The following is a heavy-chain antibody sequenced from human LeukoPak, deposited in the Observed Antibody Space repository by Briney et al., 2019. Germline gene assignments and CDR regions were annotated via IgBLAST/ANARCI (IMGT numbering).Heavy chain of an antibody. CDR3: ARDSGTTGEVKFDP. Sequence: PSETLSLTCTVSGGSIHSYWSWIRQPAGKGLEWIGRISGSGTITYNPALQSRLTISIDTSKNQFSLKLMSVTAADTAVYYCARDSGTTGEVKFDPWGQGTLVTVSS. D-gene: IGHD3-10*01. J-gene: IGHJ5*02. CDR2: ISGSGTI. CDR1: GGSIHSY. V-gene: IGHV4-4*07.